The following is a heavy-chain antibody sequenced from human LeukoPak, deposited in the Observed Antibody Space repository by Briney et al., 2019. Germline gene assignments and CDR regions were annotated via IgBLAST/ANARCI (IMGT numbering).Heavy chain of an antibody. D-gene: IGHD5-24*01. CDR3: ARHTEIATIPYYFDY. CDR1: GYSFTSYW. J-gene: IGHJ4*02. Sequence: GESLKISCKGSGYSFTSYWIGWVRQMSGKGLEWMGIIYPGDSDTRYSPSFQGQVTISADKSISTAYLQWSSLKASDTAMYYCARHTEIATIPYYFDYWGQGTLVTVSS. CDR2: IYPGDSDT. V-gene: IGHV5-51*01.